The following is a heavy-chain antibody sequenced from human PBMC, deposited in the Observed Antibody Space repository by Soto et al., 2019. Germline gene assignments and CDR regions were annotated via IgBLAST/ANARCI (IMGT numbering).Heavy chain of an antibody. Sequence: GASVKVSCKASGFTFTSSAVQWVRQARGQRLEWIGWIVVGSGNTNYAQKFQERVTITRDMSTSTAYMELSSLRSEDTAVYYCAAAIFGVPEGSSYYSYGMDVWGQGTTVTVSS. CDR3: AAAIFGVPEGSSYYSYGMDV. V-gene: IGHV1-58*01. J-gene: IGHJ6*02. CDR2: IVVGSGNT. CDR1: GFTFTSSA. D-gene: IGHD3-3*01.